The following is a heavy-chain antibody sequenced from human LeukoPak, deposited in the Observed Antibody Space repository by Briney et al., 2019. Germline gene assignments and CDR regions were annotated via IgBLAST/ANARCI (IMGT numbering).Heavy chain of an antibody. Sequence: GGSLRLSCAASGFTFSSYWMSWVRQAPGKGLEWVANIKQDGSEKYYVDSVEGRFTISRDNAKNSLYLQMNSLRAEDTAVYYCARDLTLEWLSDWGQGTLVTVSS. CDR3: ARDLTLEWLSD. D-gene: IGHD3-3*01. CDR2: IKQDGSEK. J-gene: IGHJ4*02. V-gene: IGHV3-7*01. CDR1: GFTFSSYW.